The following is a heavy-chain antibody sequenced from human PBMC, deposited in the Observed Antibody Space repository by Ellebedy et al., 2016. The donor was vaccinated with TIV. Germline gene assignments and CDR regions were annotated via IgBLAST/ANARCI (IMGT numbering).Heavy chain of an antibody. CDR3: ARDRSGSSGWYSDY. CDR1: GFTFSSYS. Sequence: GESLKISCAASGFTFSSYSMNWVRQAPGKGLEWVSCISRTSAYIDYTDSAKGRFNISRDNAQNTLYLQMNSLRAEDTAGYYFARDRSGSSGWYSDYWGQGTLVTVSS. J-gene: IGHJ4*02. CDR2: ISRTSAYI. V-gene: IGHV3-21*06. D-gene: IGHD6-19*01.